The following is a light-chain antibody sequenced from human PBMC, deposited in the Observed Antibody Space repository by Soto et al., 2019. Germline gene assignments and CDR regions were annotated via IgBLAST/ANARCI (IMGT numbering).Light chain of an antibody. CDR1: QSISIY. J-gene: IGKJ3*01. V-gene: IGKV1-39*01. CDR3: QQSGSSPFT. Sequence: DIQMTQSPSSLSASVGDRVTTTCRASQSISIYLNWYQQKPGKAPKLLIYAASSLQSGVPSRFSGSGRSGTDFTLTITSLQPEDFATYYCQQSGSSPFTFGPGTKVDIK. CDR2: AAS.